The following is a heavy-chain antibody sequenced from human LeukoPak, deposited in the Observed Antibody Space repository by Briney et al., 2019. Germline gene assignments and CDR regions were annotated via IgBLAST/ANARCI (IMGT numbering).Heavy chain of an antibody. CDR1: GGTFSSYA. J-gene: IGHJ4*02. V-gene: IGHV1-69*04. CDR2: IIPILGIA. CDR3: TRGSYYDSSGYTKDY. Sequence: ASVKVSCKASGGTFSSYAISWVRQAPGQGLEWMGRIIPILGIANYAQKFQGRVTITADKSTSTAYMELSSLRSEDTAVYYCTRGSYYDSSGYTKDYWGQGTLVTVSS. D-gene: IGHD3-22*01.